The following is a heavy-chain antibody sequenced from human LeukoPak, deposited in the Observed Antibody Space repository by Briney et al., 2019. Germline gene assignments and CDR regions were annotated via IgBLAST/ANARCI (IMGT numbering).Heavy chain of an antibody. J-gene: IGHJ4*02. CDR2: IYYSGNT. CDR1: GGSIYTSDYY. CDR3: ARGARGLGYCSGGSCYNYFDY. V-gene: IGHV4-39*01. Sequence: SETLSLTCSVSGGSIYTSDYYWGWVRQSPGKGLEWIGDIYYSGNTYYNPSLTSRVTISVHTSKNQLSLRLTSATAADTAVYYCARGARGLGYCSGGSCYNYFDYWGQGTLVTVSS. D-gene: IGHD2-15*01.